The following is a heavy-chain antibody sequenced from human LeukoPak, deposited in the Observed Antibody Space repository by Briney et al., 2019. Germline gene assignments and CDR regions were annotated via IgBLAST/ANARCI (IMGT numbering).Heavy chain of an antibody. CDR3: ARVPYCSSTSCYDGDY. D-gene: IGHD2-2*01. V-gene: IGHV4-59*01. CDR2: IYYSGST. Sequence: SETLSLTCTVSGGSISSYYWSWIRQPPGKGLEWMGDIYYSGSTNYNPSLKSRVTISVDTSKNQFSLKLSSVTAADTAVYYCARVPYCSSTSCYDGDYWGQGTLVTVSS. J-gene: IGHJ4*02. CDR1: GGSISSYY.